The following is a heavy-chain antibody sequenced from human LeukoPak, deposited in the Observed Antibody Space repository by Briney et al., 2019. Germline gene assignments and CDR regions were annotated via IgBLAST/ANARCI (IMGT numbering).Heavy chain of an antibody. CDR1: GGSISSYY. V-gene: IGHV4-59*01. CDR2: IYYSGST. Sequence: SETLSLTCTVSGGSISSYYWSWIRQPPGKGLGWIGYIYYSGSTNYNPSLKSRVTISVDTSKNQFSLKLSSVTAADTAVYYCARVEYSSGHNWFDPWGQGTLVTVSS. J-gene: IGHJ5*02. CDR3: ARVEYSSGHNWFDP. D-gene: IGHD6-19*01.